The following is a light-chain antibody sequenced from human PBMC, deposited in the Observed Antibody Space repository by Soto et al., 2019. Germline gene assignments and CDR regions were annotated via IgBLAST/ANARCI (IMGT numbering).Light chain of an antibody. V-gene: IGKV1-9*01. CDR3: QQLNSYPRT. J-gene: IGKJ2*01. Sequence: DIQLTQSPSFLSASVGDRVTITCLASQGISSYLAWYQQKPGKAPKLLIYAASTLQSGVPSRFSGSGSGTEFTLTISSLQPEDFATYDCQQLNSYPRTFGQGTKLEIK. CDR1: QGISSY. CDR2: AAS.